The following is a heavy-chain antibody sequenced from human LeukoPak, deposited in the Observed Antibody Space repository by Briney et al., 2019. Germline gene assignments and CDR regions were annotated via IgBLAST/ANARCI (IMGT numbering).Heavy chain of an antibody. CDR2: FDPEDGET. V-gene: IGHV1-24*01. Sequence: GASVRVSCKVSGYTLTELSMHWVRQAPGKGLEWMGGFDPEDGETIYAQKFQGRVTMTEDTSTDTAYMELSSLRSEDTAVYYCATRWLQFGVYDYWGQGTLVTVSS. CDR3: ATRWLQFGVYDY. J-gene: IGHJ4*02. CDR1: GYTLTELS. D-gene: IGHD5-12*01.